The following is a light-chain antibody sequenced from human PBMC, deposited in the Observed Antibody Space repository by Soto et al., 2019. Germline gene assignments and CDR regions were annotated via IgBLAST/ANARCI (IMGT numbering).Light chain of an antibody. Sequence: EIVLTQSPATLSLSPGERATLSCRASQSVSIYLAWYQQKPGQAPRILIYDSSNRATGIPARFSARASGTDFTLIISSLEPEDSEVYSCQHRSKWPPITFGQGTRLEIK. J-gene: IGKJ5*01. CDR1: QSVSIY. V-gene: IGKV3-11*01. CDR3: QHRSKWPPIT. CDR2: DSS.